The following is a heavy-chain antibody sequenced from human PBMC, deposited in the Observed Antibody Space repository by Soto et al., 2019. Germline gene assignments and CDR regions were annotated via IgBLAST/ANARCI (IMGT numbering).Heavy chain of an antibody. CDR2: ISASGGRT. D-gene: IGHD1-26*01. CDR1: VFPFTSYY. V-gene: IGHV3-23*01. CDR3: AKDWDLLRAFDL. J-gene: IGHJ3*01. Sequence: PRGSVRLPFAASVFPFTSYYMSWVRRAPGKGLEWVSGISASGGRTYYADSVKGRFTISRDNSKNTMYLQMNSLRVEDTAVYKCAKDWDLLRAFDLWGQGTMVTVAS.